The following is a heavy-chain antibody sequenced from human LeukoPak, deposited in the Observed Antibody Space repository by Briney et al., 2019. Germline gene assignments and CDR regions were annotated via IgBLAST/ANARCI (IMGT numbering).Heavy chain of an antibody. V-gene: IGHV1-69*05. Sequence: SVKVSCKASGGTFSSYAISWVRQAPGQGLEWMGGIIPIFGTANYAQKFQGRVTITTDESTSTAYMELSSLRSEDTAVYYCARVGCYDSSGYLSYYMDVWGKGTTVTVSS. D-gene: IGHD3-22*01. J-gene: IGHJ6*03. CDR1: GGTFSSYA. CDR3: ARVGCYDSSGYLSYYMDV. CDR2: IIPIFGTA.